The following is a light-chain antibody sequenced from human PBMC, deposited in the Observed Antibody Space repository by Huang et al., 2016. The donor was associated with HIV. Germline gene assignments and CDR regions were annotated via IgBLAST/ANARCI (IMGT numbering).Light chain of an antibody. Sequence: MLLTQSPATLSVSPGERVTLSCRASQNVNNNLALYQHNLGQTPRLLIYGASSRANDIPARFSATGSGTEFTLTISSLQSEDFAIYYCQQYNTFGQGTKLEIK. CDR1: QNVNNN. J-gene: IGKJ2*01. CDR2: GAS. V-gene: IGKV3-15*01. CDR3: QQYNT.